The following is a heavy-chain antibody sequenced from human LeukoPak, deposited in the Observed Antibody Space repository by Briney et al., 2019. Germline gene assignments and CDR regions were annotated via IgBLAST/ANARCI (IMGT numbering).Heavy chain of an antibody. Sequence: GGSLSLSCAASGFTFSTYAMHWVRQAPGKGLEYFSAISDNGGSTYYANSVKARFTISRDNSKNTLYLQMGSLRAEDMAVYYCARSGDWGYFDCWARETRVTVSS. CDR3: ARSGDWGYFDC. CDR1: GFTFSTYA. CDR2: ISDNGGST. V-gene: IGHV3-64*01. J-gene: IGHJ4*02. D-gene: IGHD2-21*01.